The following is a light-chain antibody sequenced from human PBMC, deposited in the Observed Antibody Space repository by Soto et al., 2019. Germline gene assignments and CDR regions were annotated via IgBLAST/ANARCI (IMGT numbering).Light chain of an antibody. V-gene: IGKV1-5*01. CDR2: GAS. CDR1: QSISSW. CDR3: QQGHNWPLT. Sequence: DIQMTQSPSTLSASVGDRVTITCRASQSISSWLAWYRQKPGKAPKLLIYGASSLESGVPSRFSGSGSVTEFTLTIDSLQPDDFATYYCQQGHNWPLTFGQGTRLEI. J-gene: IGKJ2*01.